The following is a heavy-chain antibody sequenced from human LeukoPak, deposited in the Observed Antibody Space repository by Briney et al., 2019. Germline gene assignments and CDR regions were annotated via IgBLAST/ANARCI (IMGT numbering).Heavy chain of an antibody. V-gene: IGHV3-64*02. CDR2: ISTNG. J-gene: IGHJ4*02. Sequence: GGSLRLSCAASGFSFSTYAMHWVRQAPGKGLEYVSAISTNGDYADSVKGRFTISRDNSKNTLFLQMGSLRADDMAVYYCARWGSTSCYDYWGQGTLVTVSS. CDR1: GFSFSTYA. D-gene: IGHD2-2*01. CDR3: ARWGSTSCYDY.